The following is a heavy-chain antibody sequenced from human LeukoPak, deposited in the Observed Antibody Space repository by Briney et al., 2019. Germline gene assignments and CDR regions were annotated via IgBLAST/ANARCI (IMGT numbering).Heavy chain of an antibody. Sequence: AGGSLRLSCAASGFTLSTHWMIWVRQAPGKGLEWVANIKQDGSEAYYVDSVKGRFTISRDNAKNSLYLQMNSLRAEDTAVYYCASGRAAHLFDYWGQGTLVTVSS. D-gene: IGHD6-6*01. V-gene: IGHV3-7*01. J-gene: IGHJ4*02. CDR2: IKQDGSEA. CDR1: GFTLSTHW. CDR3: ASGRAAHLFDY.